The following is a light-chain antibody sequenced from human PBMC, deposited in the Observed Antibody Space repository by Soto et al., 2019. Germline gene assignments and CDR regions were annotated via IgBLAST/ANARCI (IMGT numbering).Light chain of an antibody. V-gene: IGLV1-47*01. CDR3: AAWDDSLSIDV. Sequence: QSVLTQPPSASGTPGQRVTISCSGSSSNIGSNYVYWYQQLPGTAPKLLIYRNNQRPSGVPDRFSGSKSGTSASLAISGLRSEDVADYYCAAWDDSLSIDVFGTGTKLTVL. CDR2: RNN. CDR1: SSNIGSNY. J-gene: IGLJ1*01.